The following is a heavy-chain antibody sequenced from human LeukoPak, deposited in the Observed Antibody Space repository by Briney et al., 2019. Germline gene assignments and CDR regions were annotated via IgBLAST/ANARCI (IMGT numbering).Heavy chain of an antibody. J-gene: IGHJ4*02. CDR2: IRQDGDTK. Sequence: PGGSLRLSCAASGFHFNAYWMTWVRQAPGKGLEWVANIRQDGDTKYYVDSVKGRFTISRDNAMNSLYLQMNSLRAEDTAIYYCARSLPYGTTWYGRSDFWGQGILVTVSS. V-gene: IGHV3-7*03. CDR1: GFHFNAYW. CDR3: ARSLPYGTTWYGRSDF. D-gene: IGHD6-13*01.